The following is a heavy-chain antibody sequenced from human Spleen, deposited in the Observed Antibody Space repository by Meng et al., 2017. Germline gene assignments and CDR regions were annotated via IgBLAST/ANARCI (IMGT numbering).Heavy chain of an antibody. CDR2: INPKSGDT. CDR1: GYNFPDYY. Sequence: QVPLVQSGAEVKKPGASVKVPCKPSGYNFPDYYIHWVRRAPGQGLEWMGRINPKSGDTHYAQKFQARVTMTGDTSISTAYMELSGLRSDDTAMYYCARDEDISAAGKLFGDYWGQGTLVTVSS. V-gene: IGHV1-2*06. J-gene: IGHJ4*02. D-gene: IGHD6-25*01. CDR3: ARDEDISAAGKLFGDY.